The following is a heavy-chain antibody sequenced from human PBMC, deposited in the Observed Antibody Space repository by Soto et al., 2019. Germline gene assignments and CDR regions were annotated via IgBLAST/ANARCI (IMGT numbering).Heavy chain of an antibody. Sequence: ASVKVSCKASGYTFTSYGISWVRQAPGQGLEWMGWISAYNGNTNYAQKLQGRVTMTKDTSRSTAYMELRSLRSDDTAVYYCASDRPVDSGYDWWFDPWGQGTLVTVSS. CDR1: GYTFTSYG. D-gene: IGHD5-12*01. V-gene: IGHV1-18*01. J-gene: IGHJ5*02. CDR3: ASDRPVDSGYDWWFDP. CDR2: ISAYNGNT.